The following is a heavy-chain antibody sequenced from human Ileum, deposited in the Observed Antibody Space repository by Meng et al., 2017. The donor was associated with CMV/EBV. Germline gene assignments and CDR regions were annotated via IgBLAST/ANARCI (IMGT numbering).Heavy chain of an antibody. CDR2: IYSGDST. V-gene: IGHV3-53*01. J-gene: IGHJ3*02. Sequence: GESLKISCAASGFAVTSHYMNWVRQAPEKGLEWSSLIYSGDSTYYADSVKGRFTISRDSSKNTLYLQMSSLTAEDTAVYYCARGADSSGYYDAFDIWGQGTMVTVSS. CDR1: GFAVTSHY. D-gene: IGHD3-22*01. CDR3: ARGADSSGYYDAFDI.